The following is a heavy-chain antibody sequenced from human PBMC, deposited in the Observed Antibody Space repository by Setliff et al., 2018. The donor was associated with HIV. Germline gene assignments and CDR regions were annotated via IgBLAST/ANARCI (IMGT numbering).Heavy chain of an antibody. J-gene: IGHJ3*02. CDR3: VRDLLWAFDM. CDR2: ISSSSSSI. Sequence: PGGSLRLSCAASGFTFSRYSMNWVRQAPGKGLEWVSYISSSSSSIYHADSVKGRFTIPRDTAKNSLYLQMNSLRPEDTALYYCVRDLLWAFDMWGPGTMVTVSS. V-gene: IGHV3-48*04. D-gene: IGHD3-10*01. CDR1: GFTFSRYS.